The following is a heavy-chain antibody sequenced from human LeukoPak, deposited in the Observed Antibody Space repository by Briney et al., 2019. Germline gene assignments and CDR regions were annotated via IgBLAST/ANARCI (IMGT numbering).Heavy chain of an antibody. J-gene: IGHJ4*02. V-gene: IGHV1-46*01. CDR3: ARDQGVTMVRGIMSPSAADY. Sequence: ASVKVSCKASGYTFTSYYVYWVRQAPGQGLEWMGKINPSGGGTDYAQKFRGRVTMTRDTSTSTVYMELSSLRSEDTAVYYCARDQGVTMVRGIMSPSAADYWGQGTLVTVSS. CDR2: INPSGGGT. D-gene: IGHD3-10*01. CDR1: GYTFTSYY.